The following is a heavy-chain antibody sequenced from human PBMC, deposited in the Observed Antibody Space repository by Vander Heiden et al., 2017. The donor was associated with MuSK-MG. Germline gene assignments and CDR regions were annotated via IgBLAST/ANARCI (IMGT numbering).Heavy chain of an antibody. J-gene: IGHJ3*02. CDR1: GGTFTSYA. CDR2: IIPSFGTA. CDR3: AREGGDIVVVPAAMNAFDI. V-gene: IGHV1-69*12. Sequence: QVQLVQSGAEVKKPWSSVKVSCKASGGTFTSYAISWGRQARGQGLEWMGGIIPSFGTANDAQKFQGRVTSTADESTSTAYMELSSLRSEDTAVYYCAREGGDIVVVPAAMNAFDIWGQGTMVTVSS. D-gene: IGHD2-2*01.